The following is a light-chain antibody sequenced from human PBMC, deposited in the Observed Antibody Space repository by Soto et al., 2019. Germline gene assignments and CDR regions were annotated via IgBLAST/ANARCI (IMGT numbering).Light chain of an antibody. CDR3: HHYSSWPPYT. Sequence: EIVMTQSPYTLSVSPGDGAALSCRTSQSVSSDLAWYQQKPGQAPRLLIYGASTRATGIPARFSGSGSGTEFTLTISSLQSEDFAVYYCHHYSSWPPYTFGQGTKVDIK. CDR2: GAS. J-gene: IGKJ2*01. V-gene: IGKV3D-15*01. CDR1: QSVSSD.